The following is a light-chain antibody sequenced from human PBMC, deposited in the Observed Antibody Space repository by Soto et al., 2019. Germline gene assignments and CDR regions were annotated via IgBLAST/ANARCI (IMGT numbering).Light chain of an antibody. Sequence: EIVLTQSPATLSLSPGERATLSCRASQSVSNYLGWYQQKPGQAPRLLIYDASNRATGIPARFSGSGSGTEFTLTISSLQSEDFAVYYCQQYNNWPPLTFGGGTKVDIK. CDR1: QSVSNY. V-gene: IGKV3-11*01. J-gene: IGKJ4*01. CDR3: QQYNNWPPLT. CDR2: DAS.